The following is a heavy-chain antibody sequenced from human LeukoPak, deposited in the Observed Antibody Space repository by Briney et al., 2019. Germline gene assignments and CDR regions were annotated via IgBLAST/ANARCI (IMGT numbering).Heavy chain of an antibody. V-gene: IGHV3-23*01. D-gene: IGHD3-10*01. CDR3: AKGIYGSGSYYYYGMDV. CDR2: ISGSGGST. Sequence: GRSLRLSCAASGFTFSSYAMSWVRQAPGKGLEWVSAISGSGGSTYYADSVKGRFTISRDNSKNTLYLQMNSLRAEDTAVYYCAKGIYGSGSYYYYGMDVWGQGTTVTVSS. CDR1: GFTFSSYA. J-gene: IGHJ6*02.